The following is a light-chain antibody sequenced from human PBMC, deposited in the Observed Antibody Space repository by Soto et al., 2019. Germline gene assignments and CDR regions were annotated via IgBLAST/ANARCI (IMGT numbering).Light chain of an antibody. CDR3: QQYGITSWT. J-gene: IGKJ1*01. CDR1: QRFXSY. V-gene: IGKV3-11*01. CDR2: YAS. Sequence: EVAVTQSASTLSLSPGERATLSCRASQRFXSYLAWYQRKPGQAPRVLXDYASNRATGGPARFSGSGSGTDVTLTSSSLEPEDFAVYYCQQYGITSWTFGQGTKVDIK.